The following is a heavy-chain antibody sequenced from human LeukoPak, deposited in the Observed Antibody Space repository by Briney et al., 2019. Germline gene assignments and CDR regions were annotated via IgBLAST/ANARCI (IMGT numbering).Heavy chain of an antibody. J-gene: IGHJ6*03. D-gene: IGHD3-3*01. CDR2: VYDSGST. CDR3: ARGGSYYDFWSGYYDYYYYMDV. Sequence: PSETLSLTCSVSGGSISSYYWSWIRQPPGKGLEWIGYVYDSGSTSYNPPLQSRVTISIATSKNQFSLRLTSVTAADTAVYYCARGGSYYDFWSGYYDYYYYMDVWGKGTTVTVSS. V-gene: IGHV4-59*01. CDR1: GGSISSYY.